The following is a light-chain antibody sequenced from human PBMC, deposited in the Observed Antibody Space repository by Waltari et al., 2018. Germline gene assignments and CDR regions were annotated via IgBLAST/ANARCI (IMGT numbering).Light chain of an antibody. Sequence: DIQMTQSPSSLSASVGDRVTITCRASQYIENHLIWYQQKSGQAPKLLIYSTSNLHSGVPSRFRGSGSGTDFALTINNLQPEDFATYICQQNYNTPFTFGPGTKVDIK. CDR2: STS. CDR3: QQNYNTPFT. CDR1: QYIENH. J-gene: IGKJ3*01. V-gene: IGKV1-39*01.